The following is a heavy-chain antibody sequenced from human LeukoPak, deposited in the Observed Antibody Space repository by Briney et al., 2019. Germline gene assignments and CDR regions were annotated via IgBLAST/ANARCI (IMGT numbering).Heavy chain of an antibody. D-gene: IGHD1-1*01. CDR3: ARELDRIQDLDS. CDR2: INNSGDDK. CDR1: GFTFSSYA. V-gene: IGHV3-21*01. Sequence: GGSLRLSCAASGFTFSSYAMSWVRQAPGKGLEWLSSINNSGDDKYHADSVQGRFTISRDNAKNSLYLQMNSLRAEDTAVYYCARELDRIQDLDSWGQGTQVTVSS. J-gene: IGHJ4*02.